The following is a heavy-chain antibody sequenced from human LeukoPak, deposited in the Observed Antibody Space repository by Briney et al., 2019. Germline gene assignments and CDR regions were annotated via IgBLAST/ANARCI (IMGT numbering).Heavy chain of an antibody. J-gene: IGHJ4*02. V-gene: IGHV3-23*01. CDR2: ISGSGGST. CDR3: AKGFEGYCSGGSCLGDFDY. Sequence: PGGSLRLSCAASGFTFSSYAMSCVRQAPGKGLEWVSAISGSGGSTYYADSVKGRFTISRDNSKNTLYLQMNSLRAEDTAVYYCAKGFEGYCSGGSCLGDFDYWGQGTLVTVSS. D-gene: IGHD2-15*01. CDR1: GFTFSSYA.